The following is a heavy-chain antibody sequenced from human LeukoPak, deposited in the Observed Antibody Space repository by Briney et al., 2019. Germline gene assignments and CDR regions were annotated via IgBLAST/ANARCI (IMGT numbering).Heavy chain of an antibody. J-gene: IGHJ6*03. Sequence: ASVKVSCKASGYTFTSYGISWVRQAPGQGLKWMGWISAYNGNTNYAQKLQGRVTMTTDTSTSTAYMELRSLRSDDTAVYYCARDLKRFLEWLLPDYYYYYMDVWGKGTTVTVSS. D-gene: IGHD3-3*01. V-gene: IGHV1-18*01. CDR2: ISAYNGNT. CDR1: GYTFTSYG. CDR3: ARDLKRFLEWLLPDYYYYYMDV.